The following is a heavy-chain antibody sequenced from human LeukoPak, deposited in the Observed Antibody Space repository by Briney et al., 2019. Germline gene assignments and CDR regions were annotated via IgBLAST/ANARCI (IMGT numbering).Heavy chain of an antibody. V-gene: IGHV4-59*08. J-gene: IGHJ6*02. CDR2: IYYSGST. D-gene: IGHD6-19*01. CDR3: ARMKDSGWYGHYGMDV. Sequence: SETLTLTCTASGGSFSSYYMSWIRQPPGKGLEWIGYIYYSGSTNYYPSLMSRLTITLRDNKNQLSLLLSSVLGADTAVYYCARMKDSGWYGHYGMDVSGQGNTVTVSS. CDR1: GGSFSSYY.